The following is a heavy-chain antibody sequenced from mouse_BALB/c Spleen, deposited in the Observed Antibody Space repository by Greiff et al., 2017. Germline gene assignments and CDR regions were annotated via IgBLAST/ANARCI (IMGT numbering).Heavy chain of an antibody. CDR1: GYTFTSYV. D-gene: IGHD2-1*01. Sequence: VQLQQSGPELVKPGASVKMSCKASGYTFTSYVMYWVKQKPGQGLEWIGYINPYNDGTKYNEKFKGKATLTSDKSSSTAYMELSSLTSEDSAVYYCARRGGKDDFDVWGAGTTVTVSS. CDR3: ARRGGKDDFDV. J-gene: IGHJ1*01. V-gene: IGHV1-14*01. CDR2: INPYNDGT.